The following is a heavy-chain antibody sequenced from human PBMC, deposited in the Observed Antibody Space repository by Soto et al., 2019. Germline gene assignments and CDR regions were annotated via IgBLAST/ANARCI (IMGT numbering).Heavy chain of an antibody. V-gene: IGHV4-31*03. CDR3: TREAGY. Sequence: VPPSETLSLTCTVSGGSVSSGGFYWNWIRQHPGKGLEWIGYMYNDGRTEYNPSLKSRVSISVDTPKNQFSLKVMSVTVADTAVYYCTREAGYWGQGILVTVSS. CDR2: MYNDGRT. D-gene: IGHD6-25*01. J-gene: IGHJ4*02. CDR1: GGSVSSGGFY.